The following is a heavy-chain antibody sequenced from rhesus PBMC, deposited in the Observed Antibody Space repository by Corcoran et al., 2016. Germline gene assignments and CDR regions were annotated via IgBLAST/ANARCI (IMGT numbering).Heavy chain of an antibody. V-gene: IGHV4-127*01. CDR1: GYPISRGYG. D-gene: IGHD4-35*01. CDR2: IYGGSGST. J-gene: IGHJ3*01. CDR3: ARDKTTVTTHAFDF. Sequence: QVQLQESGPGLVKPSETLSLTCAVPGYPISRGYGWGWIRQPPGKGLEWIGQIYGGSGSTYYNPSLKSRVTVSKDTSKNQFSLKLSSVTAADTAVYYCARDKTTVTTHAFDFWGQGLRVTVSS.